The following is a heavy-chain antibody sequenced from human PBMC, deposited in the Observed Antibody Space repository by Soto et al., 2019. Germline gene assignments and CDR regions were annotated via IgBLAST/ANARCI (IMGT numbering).Heavy chain of an antibody. D-gene: IGHD6-19*01. CDR3: ARDPHWGIEVDGTVNAFDI. CDR1: GYTFTSYG. J-gene: IGHJ3*02. Sequence: ASVKVSCKASGYTFTSYGISWVRQAPGQGLEWMGWISAYNGNTNYAQKLQGRVTMTTDTSTSTAYMELRSLRSDDTAVYYCARDPHWGIEVDGTVNAFDIWGQGTMVTVSS. V-gene: IGHV1-18*01. CDR2: ISAYNGNT.